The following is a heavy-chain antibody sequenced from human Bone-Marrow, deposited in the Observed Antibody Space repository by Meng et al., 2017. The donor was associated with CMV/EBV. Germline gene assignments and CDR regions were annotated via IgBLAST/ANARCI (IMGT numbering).Heavy chain of an antibody. D-gene: IGHD1-26*01. J-gene: IGHJ4*02. CDR1: GDSVSSNSAV. V-gene: IGHV6-1*01. CDR3: ARALRQLPYFDD. Sequence: QVQLQQSGPGLVKASXTRSLPCAISGDSVSSNSAVWNWLRQSPSRGLEWLGSTYYRSKWYNDYAVSVKSRITINPDTSKNQFSLQLNSVTPEDTAVYYCARALRQLPYFDDWGQGTLGTVSS. CDR2: TYYRSKWYN.